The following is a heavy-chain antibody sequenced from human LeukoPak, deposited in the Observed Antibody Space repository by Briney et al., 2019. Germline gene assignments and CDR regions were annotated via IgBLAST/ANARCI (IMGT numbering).Heavy chain of an antibody. J-gene: IGHJ1*01. CDR1: GYTFTSYY. V-gene: IGHV1-46*01. Sequence: GASVKVSCKASGYTFTSYYIHWVRQAPGQGLEWMGIINPSGGSTSYAQKFQGRVTMTRDTSTSTAYMELSSLRSEDTAVYYCARAGFEFGYFQHWGQGTLVTVSS. CDR3: ARAGFEFGYFQH. CDR2: INPSGGST. D-gene: IGHD3-10*01.